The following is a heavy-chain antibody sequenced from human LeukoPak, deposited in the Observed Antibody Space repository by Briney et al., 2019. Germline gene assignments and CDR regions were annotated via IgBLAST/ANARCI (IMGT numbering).Heavy chain of an antibody. D-gene: IGHD1-26*01. Sequence: TGGSLRLSCAASGLTLSSYWMHWLRQVPGKGLMWVSHINSDGSISSYADSVKGRFTISRDNAKNTLYLQMNSLRAEDTAVYYCARDSGRREDYWGQGTLVTVSS. V-gene: IGHV3-74*01. CDR2: INSDGSIS. J-gene: IGHJ4*02. CDR3: ARDSGRREDY. CDR1: GLTLSSYW.